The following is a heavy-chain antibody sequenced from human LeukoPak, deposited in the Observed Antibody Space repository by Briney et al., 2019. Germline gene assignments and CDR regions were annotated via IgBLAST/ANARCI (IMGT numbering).Heavy chain of an antibody. D-gene: IGHD6-19*01. CDR2: IYYSGST. V-gene: IGHV4-59*01. CDR1: GGSISSYY. CDR3: ASIAVAGTEGAFDI. J-gene: IGHJ3*02. Sequence: PSETLSLTCTVSGGSISSYYWSWIRQPPGKGLEWIGYIYYSGSTNYNPSLKSRVTISVDTSKNQFSLKLSSVTAADTAVYYCASIAVAGTEGAFDIWGQGTMVTVSS.